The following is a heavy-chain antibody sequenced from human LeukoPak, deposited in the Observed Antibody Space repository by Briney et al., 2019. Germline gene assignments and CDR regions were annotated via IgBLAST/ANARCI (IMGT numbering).Heavy chain of an antibody. CDR3: ARAIVAMGERAPTSLDY. Sequence: PGGSLRLSCGASGFTVSTNYMSWVRQAPGKGLEWVSIIYSGGSTYYADSVKGRFTISRDNSKNTLYLQMNSLRAEDTAVYYCARAIVAMGERAPTSLDYWGQGMLVTVSS. CDR1: GFTVSTNY. J-gene: IGHJ4*02. CDR2: IYSGGST. D-gene: IGHD5-12*01. V-gene: IGHV3-66*01.